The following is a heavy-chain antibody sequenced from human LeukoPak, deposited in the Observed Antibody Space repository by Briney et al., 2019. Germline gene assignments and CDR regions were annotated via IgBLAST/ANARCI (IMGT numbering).Heavy chain of an antibody. Sequence: GSLRLSCAVSGITLSNYGMSWVRQAPGKGLEWVAGLSGSGGGTNYADSVQGRFTISRDNPKNTLYLQMNSLRAEDTAVYFCAKRGVVIRVFLVGFHKEAYYFDSWDQGALVTVSS. J-gene: IGHJ4*02. CDR2: LSGSGGGT. CDR3: AKRGVVIRVFLVGFHKEAYYFDS. CDR1: GITLSNYG. V-gene: IGHV3-23*01. D-gene: IGHD3-10*01.